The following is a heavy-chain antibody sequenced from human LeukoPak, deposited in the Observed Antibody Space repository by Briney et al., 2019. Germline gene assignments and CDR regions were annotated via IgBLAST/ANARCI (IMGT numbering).Heavy chain of an antibody. J-gene: IGHJ4*02. CDR1: GFTFSSYA. D-gene: IGHD5-12*01. CDR3: AISRYDPYSDY. Sequence: GGSLRLSCAASGFTFSSYAMHWVRQAPGKGLEWVAVISYDGSNKYYADSVKGRFTISRDNAKNSLYLQMNSLRAEDTAVYYCAISRYDPYSDYWGQGTLVTVSS. V-gene: IGHV3-30-3*01. CDR2: ISYDGSNK.